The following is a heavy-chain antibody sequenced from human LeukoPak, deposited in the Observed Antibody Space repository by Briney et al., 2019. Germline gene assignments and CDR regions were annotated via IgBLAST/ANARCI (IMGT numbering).Heavy chain of an antibody. CDR2: IYYSGST. CDR1: GGSISSYY. Sequence: SETLSLTCTVSGGSISSYYWSRIRQPPGKGLEWIGYIYYSGSTNYNPSLKSRVTISVDTSKNQFSPKLSSVTAADTAVYYCARELVVITDHYFDYWGQGTLVTVSS. V-gene: IGHV4-59*01. CDR3: ARELVVITDHYFDY. J-gene: IGHJ4*02. D-gene: IGHD3-22*01.